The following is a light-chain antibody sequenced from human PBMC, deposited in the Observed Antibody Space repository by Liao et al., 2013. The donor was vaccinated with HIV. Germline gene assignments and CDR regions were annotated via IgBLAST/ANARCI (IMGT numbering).Light chain of an antibody. CDR2: KDS. CDR3: QLWDSSSDHPYV. CDR1: VLTKKY. J-gene: IGLJ1*01. V-gene: IGLV3-27*01. Sequence: SYELTQPSSVSVSPGQTARITCSGDVLTKKYARWFQQKPGQAPVVVICKDSERPSGIPERFSGSNSGNTATLTISRVEPGDEADYYCQLWDSSSDHPYVFGTGTQVTV.